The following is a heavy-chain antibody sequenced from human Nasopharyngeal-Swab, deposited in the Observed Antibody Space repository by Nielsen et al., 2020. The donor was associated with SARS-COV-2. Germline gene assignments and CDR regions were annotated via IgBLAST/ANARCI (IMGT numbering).Heavy chain of an antibody. J-gene: IGHJ4*02. Sequence: SETLSLTCTVSGGSISSYYWSWIRQPPGKGLEWIGYIYYSGSTNYNPSLKSRVTISVDTSKNQFSLKLRSVTAADTAVYYCARAHSSGWYYFDYWGQGTLVTVSS. CDR2: IYYSGST. CDR3: ARAHSSGWYYFDY. V-gene: IGHV4-59*01. D-gene: IGHD6-19*01. CDR1: GGSISSYY.